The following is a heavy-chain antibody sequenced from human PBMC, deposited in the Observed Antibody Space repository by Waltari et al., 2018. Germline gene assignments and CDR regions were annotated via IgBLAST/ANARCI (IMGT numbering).Heavy chain of an antibody. Sequence: QVRLEESGPRLVKPSGTLSLTCSVTGDAIGLYRWTWIRQSAVQGLEWIGRVFASGSTNFNPSLRGRVTMSVDKSKNQCSLEMTSMTAADTATYYCAREGIADRDSIFDVWGQGILVTVSS. D-gene: IGHD6-13*01. J-gene: IGHJ4*02. CDR3: AREGIADRDSIFDV. CDR2: VFASGST. V-gene: IGHV4-4*07. CDR1: GDAIGLYR.